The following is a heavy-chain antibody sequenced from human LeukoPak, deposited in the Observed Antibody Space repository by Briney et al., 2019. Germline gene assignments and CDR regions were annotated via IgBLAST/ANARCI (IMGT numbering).Heavy chain of an antibody. J-gene: IGHJ5*02. V-gene: IGHV3-23*01. D-gene: IGHD6-13*01. CDR3: ATPAGQQLVEDWFDP. CDR2: ISGSGGST. Sequence: QPGGSLRPSCAASGFTFSSYAMSWVRQAPGEGLEWVSAISGSGGSTYYADSVKGRFTISRDNSKNTLYLQMNSLRAEDTAVYYCATPAGQQLVEDWFDPWGQGTLVTVSS. CDR1: GFTFSSYA.